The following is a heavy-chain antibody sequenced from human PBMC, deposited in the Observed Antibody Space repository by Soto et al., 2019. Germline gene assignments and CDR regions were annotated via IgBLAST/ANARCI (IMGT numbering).Heavy chain of an antibody. D-gene: IGHD2-21*01. CDR2: IKQDGSEK. Sequence: GGSLILSCAASGFTFSTYWMNWVRQAPGKGLEWVANIKQDGSEKYYVDSVKGRFTISRDNAKNSLYLQMNSLRVEDTAVYYCATSYFWGGEANSWGQGTLVTVSS. CDR1: GFTFSTYW. CDR3: ATSYFWGGEANS. J-gene: IGHJ4*02. V-gene: IGHV3-7*01.